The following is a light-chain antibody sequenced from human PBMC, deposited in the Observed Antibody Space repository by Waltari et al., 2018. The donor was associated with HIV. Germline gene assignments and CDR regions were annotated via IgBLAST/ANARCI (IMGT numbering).Light chain of an antibody. CDR1: QSISSY. J-gene: IGKJ4*01. CDR3: QQYDDLLPLT. V-gene: IGKV1-39*01. Sequence: DIQMTQSPSSLSASVGDRVTITCRASQSISSYLNWYQQKPGKAPKLLIYAASSLQSGVPSRFSGSGSGTDFTLTISSLQPEDFATYYCQQYDDLLPLTFGGGTTVDI. CDR2: AAS.